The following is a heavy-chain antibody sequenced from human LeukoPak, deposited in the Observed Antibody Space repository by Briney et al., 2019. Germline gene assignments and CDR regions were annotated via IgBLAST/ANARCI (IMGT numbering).Heavy chain of an antibody. D-gene: IGHD6-6*01. Sequence: SETLSLTCAVYGGSFSGYHWSWIRQPPGKGLEWIGEINHRGSTNYNPSLKSRVTMSVDTSKNQFSLKLSSVTAADTAVYYCARGRGAARFVTIEFDYWGQAALVTVSS. V-gene: IGHV4-34*01. CDR1: GGSFSGYH. CDR2: INHRGST. CDR3: ARGRGAARFVTIEFDY. J-gene: IGHJ4*02.